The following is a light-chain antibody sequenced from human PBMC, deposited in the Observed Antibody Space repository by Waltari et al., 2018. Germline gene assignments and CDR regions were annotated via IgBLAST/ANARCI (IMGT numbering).Light chain of an antibody. Sequence: DIQLTQSPYSLSASVGDRVTITCRASQTISSYLNWYQQQPWKAPKLLIYAASSLQSGVPSRFSGSGSGTDFTLTISSLQPEDFATYYCQQSYSTLFTFGPGTKVDIK. CDR1: QTISSY. CDR3: QQSYSTLFT. J-gene: IGKJ3*01. V-gene: IGKV1-39*01. CDR2: AAS.